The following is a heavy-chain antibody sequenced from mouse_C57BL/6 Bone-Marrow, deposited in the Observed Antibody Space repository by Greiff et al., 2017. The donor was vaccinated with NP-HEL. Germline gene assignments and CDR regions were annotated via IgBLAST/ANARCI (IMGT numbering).Heavy chain of an antibody. D-gene: IGHD4-1*01. CDR3: ARKLGREGYFDY. J-gene: IGHJ2*01. V-gene: IGHV1-69*01. CDR1: GYTFTSYW. CDR2: IDPSDSYT. Sequence: QVQLQQPGAELVMPGASVKLSCKASGYTFTSYWMHWVKQRPGQGLEWIGEIDPSDSYTKYNQKFKGKSTLTVDKSSSTAYMQLSSLTSEDSAVYYCARKLGREGYFDYWGQGTTLTVSS.